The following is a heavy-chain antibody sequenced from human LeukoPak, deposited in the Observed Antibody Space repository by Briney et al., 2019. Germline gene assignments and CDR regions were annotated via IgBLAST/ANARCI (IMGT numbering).Heavy chain of an antibody. V-gene: IGHV3-23*01. CDR2: IVGSGDTT. J-gene: IGHJ4*02. CDR3: ARTIYSSSWYSLTFG. D-gene: IGHD6-13*01. Sequence: SGESLKISFAASGXTFSNYAMSWVRQAPGKGLYWVSAIVGSGDTTYYTNSVKGRFTISRDNSKNTLYLQMNSLRAEDTAVYYCARTIYSSSWYSLTFGWGQGTLVTVSS. CDR1: GXTFSNYA.